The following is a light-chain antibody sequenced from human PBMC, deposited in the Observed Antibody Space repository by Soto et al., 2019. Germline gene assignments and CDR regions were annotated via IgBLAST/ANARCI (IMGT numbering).Light chain of an antibody. Sequence: QSVLTQPASVSGSPGQSITISCTGTSSDVGGYNYVSWYQQHPGKAPKLMIYEVSNRPSGVSDRFSGSKSGNTASLTISGRQAEDEADYYCSSYTSSSTLPYVFGTGTKLTVL. CDR3: SSYTSSSTLPYV. CDR2: EVS. J-gene: IGLJ1*01. CDR1: SSDVGGYNY. V-gene: IGLV2-14*01.